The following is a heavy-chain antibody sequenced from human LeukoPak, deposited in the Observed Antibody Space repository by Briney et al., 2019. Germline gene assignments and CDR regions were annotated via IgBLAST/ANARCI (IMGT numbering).Heavy chain of an antibody. CDR1: GFTFSSYG. J-gene: IGHJ3*01. D-gene: IGHD6-19*01. V-gene: IGHV3-30*03. CDR2: ISYDGSNK. Sequence: PGGSLRLSCAASGFTFSSYGMHWVRQAPGKGLEWVAVISYDGSNKYYADSVKGRFTISRDNSKNTLYLQMNCLRAEDTAVYYCARSKPNSGWSWRVWGQGTMVTVSS. CDR3: ARSKPNSGWSWRV.